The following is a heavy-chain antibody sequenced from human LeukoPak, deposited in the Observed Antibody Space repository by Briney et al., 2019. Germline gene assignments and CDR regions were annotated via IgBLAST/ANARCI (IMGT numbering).Heavy chain of an antibody. CDR1: GYTLTGYY. CDR2: INPNSGGT. Sequence: GASVKVSCKASGYTLTGYYMHWVRQAPGQGLEWMGWINPNSGGTNYAQNFQGRVTMTRDTSISTAYMELSSLKSDDTAVYYCARDRNSGSSLDIWGQGTMLTVSS. CDR3: ARDRNSGSSLDI. V-gene: IGHV1-2*02. D-gene: IGHD6-6*01. J-gene: IGHJ3*02.